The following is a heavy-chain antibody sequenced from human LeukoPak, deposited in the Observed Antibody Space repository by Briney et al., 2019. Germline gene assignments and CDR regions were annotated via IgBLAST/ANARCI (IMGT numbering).Heavy chain of an antibody. Sequence: GGSLRLSCAASGFTFSYYWMRWVRQAPGKGLEWVANIKEDGSKKYYVDSVRGRFTVSIDNAKNSLYLQMSSLRAEDTAVYYCLSTSGPWGQGTLVTVSS. J-gene: IGHJ5*02. CDR2: IKEDGSKK. V-gene: IGHV3-7*01. D-gene: IGHD1-26*01. CDR1: GFTFSYYW. CDR3: LSTSGP.